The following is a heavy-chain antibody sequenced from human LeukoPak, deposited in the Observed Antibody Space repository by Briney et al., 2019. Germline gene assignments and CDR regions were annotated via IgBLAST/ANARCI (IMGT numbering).Heavy chain of an antibody. CDR2: ITSGSRYI. J-gene: IGHJ6*04. D-gene: IGHD3-10*02. CDR1: GFTFTNYN. V-gene: IGHV3-21*01. CDR3: AELGITMIGGV. Sequence: GGSLRLSCAASGFTFTNYNMNWVRQAPGKGLEWVSSITSGSRYIYYGDSVKGRFTVSRDNAKNSLFLQMNSLRAEDTAVYYCAELGITMIGGVWGKGTTVTISS.